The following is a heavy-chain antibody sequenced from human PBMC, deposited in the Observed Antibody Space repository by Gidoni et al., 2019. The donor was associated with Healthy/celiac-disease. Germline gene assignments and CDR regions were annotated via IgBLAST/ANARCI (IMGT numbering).Heavy chain of an antibody. J-gene: IGHJ6*02. V-gene: IGHV3-21*01. CDR1: GFTFSSDS. Sequence: EVQLVESGGGLVKTGGSLRLSCAASGFTFSSDSMNWVRQVPGKGREWASSISSSSSYIYYADSLKGRFTISRDNAKNSLYLQMNSLRAEDTAVYYCARVDVWGQGTTVTVSS. CDR2: ISSSSSYI. CDR3: ARVDV.